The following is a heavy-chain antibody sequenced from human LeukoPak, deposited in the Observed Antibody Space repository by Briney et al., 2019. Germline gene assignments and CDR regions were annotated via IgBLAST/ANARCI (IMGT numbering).Heavy chain of an antibody. J-gene: IGHJ4*02. CDR2: MDQDGKEK. Sequence: PGGSLRLSCAASGFIFSNSWMSWFRQVPGKGLEWVANMDQDGKEKNYVASVKGRFTISRDNTKNSLFLQMNSLTAEDTAVYYCALTVIGVVYYFDNWGQGTLVTVSS. CDR1: GFIFSNSW. CDR3: ALTVIGVVYYFDN. D-gene: IGHD2-21*01. V-gene: IGHV3-7*01.